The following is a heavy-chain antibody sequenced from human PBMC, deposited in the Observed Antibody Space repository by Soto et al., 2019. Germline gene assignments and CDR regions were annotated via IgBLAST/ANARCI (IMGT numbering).Heavy chain of an antibody. CDR3: ASQLRGYSYGPRNYGMDV. Sequence: SSETLSLTCAVYGGSFSGYYWSWIRQPPGKGLERIGEINHSGSTNYNPSLKSRVTISVDTSKDQFSLKLSSVTAADTAVYYCASQLRGYSYGPRNYGMDVWGQGTTVTVS. CDR2: INHSGST. CDR1: GGSFSGYY. V-gene: IGHV4-34*01. D-gene: IGHD5-18*01. J-gene: IGHJ6*02.